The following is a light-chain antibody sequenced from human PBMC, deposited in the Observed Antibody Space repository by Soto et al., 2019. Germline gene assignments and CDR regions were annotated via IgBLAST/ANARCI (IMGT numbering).Light chain of an antibody. J-gene: IGKJ5*01. CDR1: QSIGSSY. CDR2: GAS. Sequence: VWKPCPATPSLSPVYYANLPWMSSQSIGSSYLAWYQQKPGQATRLLIYGASSRATGIPDRFSGGRSGTDLTLTISRLDPEELAVDYGQKYSSSPITGGQGTRLEI. V-gene: IGKV3-20*01. CDR3: QKYSSSPIT.